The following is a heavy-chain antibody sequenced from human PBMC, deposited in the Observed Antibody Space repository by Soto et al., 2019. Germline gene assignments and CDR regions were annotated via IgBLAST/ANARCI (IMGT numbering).Heavy chain of an antibody. CDR1: GFTLSSYA. V-gene: IGHV3-23*01. D-gene: IGHD6-13*01. Sequence: PGGSLRLSCAASGFTLSSYAMSWVRQAPGKGLEWVSAISGSGGSTYYADSVKGRFTISRDNSKNTLYLQMNSLKAEDTAVYYCANWQHPLSFDYWGQGTLVTVSS. CDR2: ISGSGGST. CDR3: ANWQHPLSFDY. J-gene: IGHJ4*02.